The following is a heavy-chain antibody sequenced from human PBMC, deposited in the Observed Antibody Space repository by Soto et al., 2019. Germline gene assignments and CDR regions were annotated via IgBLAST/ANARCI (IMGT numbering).Heavy chain of an antibody. Sequence: PGGSLRLSCSASGFTFSSYWMHWVRQAPGKGLVWVSHINNDGSSTIYADSVRGRFTISRDNAKNTLYLEMNGLRAEDTVVYFCARDAGDYYIDVWVTRSPVADPS. D-gene: IGHD6-13*01. CDR1: GFTFSSYW. V-gene: IGHV3-74*01. J-gene: IGHJ6*03. CDR2: INNDGSST. CDR3: ARDAGDYYIDV.